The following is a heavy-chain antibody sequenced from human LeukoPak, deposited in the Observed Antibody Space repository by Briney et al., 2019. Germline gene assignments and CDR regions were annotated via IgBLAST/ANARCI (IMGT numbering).Heavy chain of an antibody. Sequence: GGSLRLSCAASGFTFSSYAMSWVRQAPGKGLEWVGRIKSKTDGGTTDYAAPVKGRFTISRDDSKNTLYLQMNSLKTEDTAVYYCTTQYGGDFDYWGQGTLVTVSS. CDR3: TTQYGGDFDY. V-gene: IGHV3-15*01. CDR1: GFTFSSYA. CDR2: IKSKTDGGTT. J-gene: IGHJ4*02. D-gene: IGHD2-2*01.